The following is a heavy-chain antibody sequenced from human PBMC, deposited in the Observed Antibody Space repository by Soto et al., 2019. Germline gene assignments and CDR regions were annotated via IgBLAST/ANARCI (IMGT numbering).Heavy chain of an antibody. CDR2: VYYSGTT. V-gene: IGHV4-61*01. CDR3: AREGVTNYTDYYFDL. D-gene: IGHD4-4*01. CDR1: GGSFSNKTYY. J-gene: IGHJ4*01. Sequence: PSETLSLTCSVSGGSFSNKTYYWSWIRQPPGKRLEWIGYVYYSGTTNYNPSLNSLVTISVELSKNQFSLRLSSVTTEDTAIYYCAREGVTNYTDYYFDLWGHGALVTVSS.